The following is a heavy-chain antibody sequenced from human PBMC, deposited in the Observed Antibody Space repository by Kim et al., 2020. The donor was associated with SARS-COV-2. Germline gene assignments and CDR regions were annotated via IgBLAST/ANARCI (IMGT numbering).Heavy chain of an antibody. V-gene: IGHV1-69*13. D-gene: IGHD1-26*01. Sequence: SVKVSCKASGGTFSSYAISWVRQAPGQGLEWMGGIIPIFGTANYAQKFQGRVTITADESTSTAYMELSSLRSEDTAVYYCGVGATDYYYYYGMDVWGQGTTVTVSS. CDR1: GGTFSSYA. CDR2: IIPIFGTA. J-gene: IGHJ6*02. CDR3: GVGATDYYYYYGMDV.